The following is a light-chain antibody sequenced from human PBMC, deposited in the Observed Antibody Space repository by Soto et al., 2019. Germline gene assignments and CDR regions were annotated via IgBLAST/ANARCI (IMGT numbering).Light chain of an antibody. V-gene: IGKV3D-15*01. CDR1: QSISGTY. Sequence: DIVLTQSPGTLSLASGERATLSCRTSQSISGTYLAWYQQKPGQAPRLLIYGESTRATGIPDRFSGSGSGTEFTLTISSLQSEDFAIYSCQQYNNWPFTLGPGTKVDIK. CDR3: QQYNNWPFT. J-gene: IGKJ3*01. CDR2: GES.